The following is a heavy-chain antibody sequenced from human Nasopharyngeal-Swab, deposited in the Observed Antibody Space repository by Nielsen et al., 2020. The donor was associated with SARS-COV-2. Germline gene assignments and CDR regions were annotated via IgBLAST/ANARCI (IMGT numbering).Heavy chain of an antibody. V-gene: IGHV3-74*01. Sequence: GESLKISCVGSGYTLSNYWMHWVRQVPGKGLLWVSRIDTDGSTTNYADSVKGRFRISRDNAKNTLYLQMDSLRGEDTAIYYCTRDIGGRYGYWGQGILVTVSS. D-gene: IGHD1-26*01. J-gene: IGHJ4*02. CDR1: GYTLSNYW. CDR2: IDTDGSTT. CDR3: TRDIGGRYGY.